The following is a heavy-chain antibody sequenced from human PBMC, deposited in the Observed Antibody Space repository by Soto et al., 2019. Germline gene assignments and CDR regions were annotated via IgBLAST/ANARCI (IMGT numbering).Heavy chain of an antibody. V-gene: IGHV4-39*07. CDR2: IYYSGST. Sequence: PSETLSLTCTVSGGSISSSSYYWGWIRQPPGKGLEWIGSIYYSGSTYYNPSLKSRVTISVDTSKNQFSLKLSSVTAADTAVYYCARGGSSSWYRIPEYFQHWGQGTLVTVSS. CDR3: ARGGSSSWYRIPEYFQH. J-gene: IGHJ1*01. D-gene: IGHD6-13*01. CDR1: GGSISSSSYY.